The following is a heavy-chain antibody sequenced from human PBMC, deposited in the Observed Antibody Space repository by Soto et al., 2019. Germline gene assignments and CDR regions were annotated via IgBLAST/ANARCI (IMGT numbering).Heavy chain of an antibody. J-gene: IGHJ4*02. Sequence: EVQLVESGGGLVQPGGSLRLSCAASGFTFSSSWMHWVRQAPGKGLVWVSRINSDGSTTTYADSVKCRFTISRDNAKNTLYLQMNSLRAEDTAVYYCARNQGSASFDYWGQGTLVTVSS. V-gene: IGHV3-74*01. CDR1: GFTFSSSW. CDR2: INSDGSTT. CDR3: ARNQGSASFDY.